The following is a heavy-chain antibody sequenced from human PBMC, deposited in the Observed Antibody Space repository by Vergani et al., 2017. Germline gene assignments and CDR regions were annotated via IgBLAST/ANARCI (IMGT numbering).Heavy chain of an antibody. CDR1: GGSISSGSYY. CDR2: SYTSGST. V-gene: IGHV4-61*02. Sequence: QVQLQESGPGLVKPSQTLSLTCTVSGGSISSGSYYWTWIRQPAGKGLEWIGCSYTSGSTNYNPPLKSRVTISVDTSKNQFSLELTSVTAADTAVYYCARARVLPAAMRVEWFDPWGQGNLVTVSS. J-gene: IGHJ5*02. D-gene: IGHD2-2*01. CDR3: ARARVLPAAMRVEWFDP.